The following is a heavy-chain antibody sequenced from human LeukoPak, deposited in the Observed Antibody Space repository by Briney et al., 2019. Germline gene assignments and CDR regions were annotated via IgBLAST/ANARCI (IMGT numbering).Heavy chain of an antibody. CDR3: ARDLASSFDY. CDR1: GFTFSSYG. CDR2: IWYDGNNK. Sequence: PGGSLRLSCAASGFTFSSYGMHWVCQAPGKGLEWVAVIWYDGNNKYYADSVKGRYTISRDNSRNTLSLQMNSLRAEDTAMYFCARDLASSFDYWGQGTLVTVSS. J-gene: IGHJ4*02. V-gene: IGHV3-33*01. D-gene: IGHD2-2*01.